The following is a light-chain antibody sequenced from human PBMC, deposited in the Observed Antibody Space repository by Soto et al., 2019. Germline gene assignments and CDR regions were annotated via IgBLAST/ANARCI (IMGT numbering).Light chain of an antibody. CDR3: HQYGSSPWT. Sequence: EIVLTQSPGTLSFSPGERATLSCRASQSVSSSCLAWYQQKPGQAPRLLISAASSRATGIPDRFSGSGSGTDFTLTISRLEPEDFAVYYCHQYGSSPWTFGQGTKVDIK. CDR2: AAS. V-gene: IGKV3-20*01. CDR1: QSVSSSC. J-gene: IGKJ1*01.